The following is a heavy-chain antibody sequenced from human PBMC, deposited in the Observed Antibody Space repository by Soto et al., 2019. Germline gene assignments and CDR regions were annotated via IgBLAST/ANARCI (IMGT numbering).Heavy chain of an antibody. CDR3: ARTLRTGIAALGI. J-gene: IGHJ3*02. CDR1: GGTFSSYA. D-gene: IGHD1-1*01. CDR2: IIPIFGTA. V-gene: IGHV1-69*13. Sequence: ASVKVSCKASGGTFSSYAISWVRQAPGQGLEWMGGIIPIFGTANYAQKFQGRVTITADESTSTAYMELSSLRSEDTAVYYCARTLRTGIAALGIWGQGTMVTVSS.